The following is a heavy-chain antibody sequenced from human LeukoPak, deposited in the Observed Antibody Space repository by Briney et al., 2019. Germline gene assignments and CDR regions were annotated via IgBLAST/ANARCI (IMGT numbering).Heavy chain of an antibody. D-gene: IGHD5-18*01. CDR2: IYYSGST. V-gene: IGHV4-31*03. CDR1: GGSIRSGDYY. Sequence: SQTLSLTCTVSGGSIRSGDYYWSWIRQHPGKGLEWIGYIYYSGSTYYNPSLKSRVIISVDTSKNQFSLKLSSATAADTAVYYCARVDTALVTGGYWFDPWGQGTLVTVSS. J-gene: IGHJ5*02. CDR3: ARVDTALVTGGYWFDP.